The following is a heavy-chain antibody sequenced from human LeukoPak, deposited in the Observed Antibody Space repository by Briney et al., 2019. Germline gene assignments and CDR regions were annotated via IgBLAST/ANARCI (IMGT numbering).Heavy chain of an antibody. Sequence: SETLSLTCSVSGGSISSSSSYWGWIRQPPGKGLEWIGSIYYSGSSFDNPALKSRVTISVDTSKNLFSLKLSSVTAADTAVYYCARHRSGWLQSSFDYWGQGTLGTVSS. CDR2: IYYSGSS. CDR1: GGSISSSSSY. CDR3: ARHRSGWLQSSFDY. V-gene: IGHV4-39*01. J-gene: IGHJ4*02. D-gene: IGHD5-24*01.